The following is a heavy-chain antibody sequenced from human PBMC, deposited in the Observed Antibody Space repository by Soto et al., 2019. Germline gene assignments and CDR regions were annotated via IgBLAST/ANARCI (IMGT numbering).Heavy chain of an antibody. D-gene: IGHD2-2*01. CDR3: ARDPNIVLVPAALRSYYYYYGMDV. V-gene: IGHV3-7*01. J-gene: IGHJ6*02. CDR2: IKQDGSEK. Sequence: GGSLRLSCAASGFTFSSYWMSWVRQAPGKGLEWVANIKQDGSEKYYVDSVKGRFTISRDNAKNSLYLQMYSLRAEDTALYYCARDPNIVLVPAALRSYYYYYGMDVWGQGTTVTVS. CDR1: GFTFSSYW.